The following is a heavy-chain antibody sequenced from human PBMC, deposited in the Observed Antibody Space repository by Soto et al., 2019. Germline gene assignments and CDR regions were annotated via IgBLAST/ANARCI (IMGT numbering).Heavy chain of an antibody. D-gene: IGHD6-19*01. CDR1: GFTFDDYA. J-gene: IGHJ4*02. CDR2: ISWNSGNI. CDR3: AKDISFDYISVAEKGNFDY. Sequence: GGSLRLSCAASGFTFDDYAMHWVRQAPGKGLEWVSGISWNSGNIGYADSVKGRFTISRDNAKNSLYLQMNSLRTEDTALYFCAKDISFDYISVAEKGNFDYWGQGTLVTVSS. V-gene: IGHV3-9*01.